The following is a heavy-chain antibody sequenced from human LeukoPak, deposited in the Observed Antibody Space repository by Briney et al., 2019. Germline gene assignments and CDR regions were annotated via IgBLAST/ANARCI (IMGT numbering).Heavy chain of an antibody. CDR2: IYHSGST. CDR1: GGSISSSNW. J-gene: IGHJ6*02. Sequence: PSGTLSLTCAVSGGSISSSNWWSWVRQPPGKGLEWIGEIYHSGSTNYNPSLKSRVTISVDTSKNQFSLKLSSVTAADTAVYYCAREGDGYNYPSTDYYGMDVWGQGTTVTVSS. D-gene: IGHD5-24*01. CDR3: AREGDGYNYPSTDYYGMDV. V-gene: IGHV4-4*02.